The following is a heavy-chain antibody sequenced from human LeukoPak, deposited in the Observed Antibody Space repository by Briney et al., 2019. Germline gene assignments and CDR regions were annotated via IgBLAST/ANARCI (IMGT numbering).Heavy chain of an antibody. V-gene: IGHV3-7*01. CDR1: GFSFDDYW. CDR2: IKQDGSEE. Sequence: PGGSLRLSCEASGFSFDDYWMNWVRQAPGKGLEWVANIKQDGSEEYYAGSVRGRFTISRDNPKRSLYLQMNSLRAEDAALYYCARGGPRFCSSCYSDGSDIWGQGTLVTVSS. J-gene: IGHJ3*02. CDR3: ARGGPRFCSSCYSDGSDI. D-gene: IGHD2-15*01.